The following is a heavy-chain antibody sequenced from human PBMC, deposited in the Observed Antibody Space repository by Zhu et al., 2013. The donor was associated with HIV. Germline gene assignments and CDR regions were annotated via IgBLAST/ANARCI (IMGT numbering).Heavy chain of an antibody. CDR2: FDPEDGET. J-gene: IGHJ2*01. V-gene: IGHV1-24*01. D-gene: IGHD2-15*01. Sequence: QVQLVQSGAEVKKPGASVKVSCKVSGYTLTELSMHWVRQAPGKGLEWMGGFDPEDGETIYAQKFQGRVIMTEDTSTDTAYMELSSLRSEDTAVYYCATDRSAADTRTFWYFDLWAVAPGHCLL. CDR1: GYTLTELS. CDR3: ATDRSAADTRTFWYFDL.